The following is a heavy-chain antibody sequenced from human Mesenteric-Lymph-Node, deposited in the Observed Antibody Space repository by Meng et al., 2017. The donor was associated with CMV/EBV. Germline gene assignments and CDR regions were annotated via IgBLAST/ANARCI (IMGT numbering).Heavy chain of an antibody. V-gene: IGHV3-30-3*01. J-gene: IGHJ4*02. CDR1: GFTFSSYA. CDR2: ISYDGSNK. CDR3: AKDSY. Sequence: GGSLRLSCAASGFTFSSYAMHWVRQAPGKGLEWVAVISYDGSNKYYADSVKGRFTISRDNSKNTLYLQMNSLRAEDTAVYYCAKDSYWGQGTLVTVSS.